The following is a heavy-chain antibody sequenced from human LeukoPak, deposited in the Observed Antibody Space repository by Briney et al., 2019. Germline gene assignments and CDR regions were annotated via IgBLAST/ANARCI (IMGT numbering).Heavy chain of an antibody. CDR1: GYSLTTYT. J-gene: IGHJ3*02. CDR3: ARRQVNYPFDI. D-gene: IGHD5-24*01. CDR2: INTNTGNP. V-gene: IGHV7-4-1*02. Sequence: VLVKGDCKASGYSLTTYTVSWVRKAPGQGLEWMGWINTNTGNPTYAQGFTGRFVFSLDTSVSTAYLQINSLKAEDTAMYYCARRQVNYPFDIWVQGTMVNVSP.